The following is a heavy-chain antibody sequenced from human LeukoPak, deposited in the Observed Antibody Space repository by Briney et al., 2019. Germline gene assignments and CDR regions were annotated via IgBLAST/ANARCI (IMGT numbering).Heavy chain of an antibody. CDR2: ISGGKGDT. D-gene: IGHD3-3*01. CDR3: MRGTWGVVLDY. CDR1: GYTFSRHG. V-gene: IGHV1-18*01. Sequence: ASVKVSCKASGYTFSRHGMTWVRQAPREGVEWMGWISGGKGDTKYAQNLQGRVSMTTEANTAYMELRSLTSDDTAVYYCMRGTWGVVLDYWGQGTPVTVSS. J-gene: IGHJ4*02.